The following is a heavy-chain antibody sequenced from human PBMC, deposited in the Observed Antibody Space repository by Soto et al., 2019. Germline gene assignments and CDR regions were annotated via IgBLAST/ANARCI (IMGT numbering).Heavy chain of an antibody. Sequence: SVKVSCKASGGTFSSYTISWVRQAPGQGLEWMGRIIPILGIANYAQKFQGRVTITADKSTSTAYMELSSLGSEDTAVYYCALIAPDDAFDIWGQGTMVTVSS. D-gene: IGHD3-9*01. J-gene: IGHJ3*02. V-gene: IGHV1-69*02. CDR2: IIPILGIA. CDR1: GGTFSSYT. CDR3: ALIAPDDAFDI.